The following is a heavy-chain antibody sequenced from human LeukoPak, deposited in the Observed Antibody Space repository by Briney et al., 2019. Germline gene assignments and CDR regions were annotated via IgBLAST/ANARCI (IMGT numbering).Heavy chain of an antibody. J-gene: IGHJ6*04. Sequence: GGSLRLSCAASGLTFRLYNMNWVRHPPGKGLEWVSSLTSISSCKYYADSLKGRFTISRDNAKYSLYLQMHRLRAEDTAVYYCARDLWEAAYYDVWSVYLDLGMDVWGKGTTVTVSS. D-gene: IGHD3-3*01. CDR3: ARDLWEAAYYDVWSVYLDLGMDV. CDR2: LTSISSCK. CDR1: GLTFRLYN. V-gene: IGHV3-21*01.